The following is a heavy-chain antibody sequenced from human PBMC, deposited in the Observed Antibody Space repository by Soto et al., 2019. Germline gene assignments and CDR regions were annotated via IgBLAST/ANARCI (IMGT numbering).Heavy chain of an antibody. V-gene: IGHV4-39*01. J-gene: IGHJ6*03. CDR1: GGSISSSNYY. Sequence: QLQLQESGPGLVKPSETLSLTCTVSGGSISSSNYYWAWIRQPPGQGLEWIGSISYSGSTYYNPSLKIRVIISVDTSKNQFSLKLTSVTAADTAVYYCARQGGSSSGFYYYYYYMDVWGKGTTVTVSS. CDR3: ARQGGSSSGFYYYYYYMDV. CDR2: ISYSGST. D-gene: IGHD6-6*01.